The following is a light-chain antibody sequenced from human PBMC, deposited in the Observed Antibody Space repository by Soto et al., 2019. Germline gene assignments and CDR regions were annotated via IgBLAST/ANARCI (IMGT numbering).Light chain of an antibody. CDR1: SSDVGGYNY. CDR2: EVS. V-gene: IGLV2-14*01. Sequence: QSVLPQPASVSGSPGQSITISCTGTSSDVGGYNYVSWYQQHPGKAPKLMIYEVSNRPSGVSNRFSGSKSGNTASLTISGLQAEDEADYYCSSYTSSSTLGVVFGGGTKLTVL. J-gene: IGLJ2*01. CDR3: SSYTSSSTLGVV.